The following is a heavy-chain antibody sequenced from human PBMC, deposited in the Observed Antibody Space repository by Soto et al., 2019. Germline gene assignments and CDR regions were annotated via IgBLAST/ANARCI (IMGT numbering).Heavy chain of an antibody. J-gene: IGHJ5*02. CDR3: XQWERIYYDSSGNWFDP. V-gene: IGHV3-23*01. D-gene: IGHD3-22*01. Sequence: PGGSLRLSCAASGFTFSSYAMSWVRQAPGKGLEWVSAISGSGGSTYYADSVKGRFTISRDNSKNTLYLQMNSLRAEDTAVYYCXQWERIYYDSSGNWFDPWGQGTLVTVSS. CDR2: ISGSGGST. CDR1: GFTFSSYA.